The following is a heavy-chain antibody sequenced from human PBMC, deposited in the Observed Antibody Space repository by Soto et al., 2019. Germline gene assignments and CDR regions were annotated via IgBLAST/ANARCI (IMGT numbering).Heavy chain of an antibody. V-gene: IGHV1-58*02. Sequence: SVKVSCKASGFTFTSSAMQWVRQARGQRLEWIGWIVVGSGNTNYAQKFQERVTITRDMSTSTAYMELSSLRSEDTAVYYCARDPALFYYGSGSPKYYFDYWGQGTLVTVSS. J-gene: IGHJ4*02. CDR1: GFTFTSSA. D-gene: IGHD3-10*01. CDR3: ARDPALFYYGSGSPKYYFDY. CDR2: IVVGSGNT.